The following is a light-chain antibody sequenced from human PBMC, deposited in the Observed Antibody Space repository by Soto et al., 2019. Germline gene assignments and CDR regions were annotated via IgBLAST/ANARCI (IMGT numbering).Light chain of an antibody. CDR1: SRDVGGYNF. CDR3: SSYTSNNTLV. CDR2: EVS. Sequence: QSALTQPASVSGSPGQSITISCTGTSRDVGGYNFVSWFQQHPGKAPKLLIFEVSDRPSGVSNRFSGSKSGNTASLTISGLQAEDEAHFYCSSYTSNNTLVFGGGTKLTVL. J-gene: IGLJ2*01. V-gene: IGLV2-14*01.